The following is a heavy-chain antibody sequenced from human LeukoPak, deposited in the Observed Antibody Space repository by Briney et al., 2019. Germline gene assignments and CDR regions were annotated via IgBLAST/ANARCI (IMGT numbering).Heavy chain of an antibody. CDR2: IFYSGRT. V-gene: IGHV4-39*07. Sequence: SETLSLTCTVSGGSISSNTYYWVWIRQPQGKGLEWIGSIFYSGRTYYNPSLKSRVTMSVDTSKNQFSLKLSSVTAADTAVYYCARRYFDWLLYNNWFDPWGQGTLVTVSS. CDR3: ARRYFDWLLYNNWFDP. CDR1: GGSISSNTYY. J-gene: IGHJ5*02. D-gene: IGHD3-9*01.